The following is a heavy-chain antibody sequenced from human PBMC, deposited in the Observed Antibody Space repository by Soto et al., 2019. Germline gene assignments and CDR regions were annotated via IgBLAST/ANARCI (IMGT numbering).Heavy chain of an antibody. J-gene: IGHJ4*02. Sequence: GGSLRLSCAASGFTFSSYAMSWVRQAPGKGLEWVSAISGSGGSTYYADSVKGRFTISRDNSKNTLYLQMNSLRAEDTAVYYCAKESGGYYDSSGYSELDYWGQGTLVTVS. V-gene: IGHV3-23*01. CDR2: ISGSGGST. D-gene: IGHD3-22*01. CDR3: AKESGGYYDSSGYSELDY. CDR1: GFTFSSYA.